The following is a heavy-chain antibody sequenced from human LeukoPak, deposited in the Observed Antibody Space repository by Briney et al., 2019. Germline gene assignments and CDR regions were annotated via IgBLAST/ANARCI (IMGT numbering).Heavy chain of an antibody. CDR3: ARDNSVRDGAWWFNP. CDR1: GYTFTGYW. CDR2: ISPSGGST. J-gene: IGHJ5*02. Sequence: ASVKVSCKASGYTFTGYWMHWVRQAPGQGPEWMGVISPSGGSTIYAQKFKGRVTLTRDMSTSTDYLELSSLRSEDTAVYYCARDNSVRDGAWWFNPWGPGTLVTVSS. D-gene: IGHD5-24*01. V-gene: IGHV1-46*01.